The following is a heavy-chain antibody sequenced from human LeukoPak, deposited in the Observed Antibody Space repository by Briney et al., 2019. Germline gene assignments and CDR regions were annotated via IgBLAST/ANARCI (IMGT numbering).Heavy chain of an antibody. Sequence: PGGSLRLSCAASGFTFSSYSMNCVRQAPGKGLEWVSSISSSSSYIYYADSVKGRFTISRDNAKNSLYLQMNSLRAEDTAVYYCASHYTYCSGGSCYYYYYGVDVWGKGTTVTVSS. V-gene: IGHV3-21*01. D-gene: IGHD2-15*01. CDR1: GFTFSSYS. J-gene: IGHJ6*04. CDR3: ASHYTYCSGGSCYYYYYGVDV. CDR2: ISSSSSYI.